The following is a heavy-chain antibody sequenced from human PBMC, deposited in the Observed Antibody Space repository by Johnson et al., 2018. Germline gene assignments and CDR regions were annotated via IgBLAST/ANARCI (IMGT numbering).Heavy chain of an antibody. Sequence: EVQLVESGGGLVKPGGSLRLSCAASGFTFSRYTLHWVRQAPGKGLEWVSSISRNSAYISDADSVKGRFTIARDNAKNSLYLQMNSLRAEDTAVYYCARDWEEMATITRYFQHWGQGTLVTVSS. D-gene: IGHD5-24*01. V-gene: IGHV3-21*01. J-gene: IGHJ1*01. CDR1: GFTFSRYT. CDR3: ARDWEEMATITRYFQH. CDR2: ISRNSAYI.